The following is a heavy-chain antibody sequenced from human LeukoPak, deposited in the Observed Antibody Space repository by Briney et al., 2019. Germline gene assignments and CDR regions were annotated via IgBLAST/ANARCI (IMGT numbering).Heavy chain of an antibody. V-gene: IGHV1-18*04. CDR1: GYTFTSYG. D-gene: IGHD4-17*01. CDR2: ISAYNGNT. Sequence: ASVKVPCKASGYTFTSYGISWVRQAPGQGLEWMGWISAYNGNTNYAQKLQGRVTMTTDTSTSTAYMELRSLRSDDTAVYYCARLTTVTTSRWFDPWGQGTLVTVSS. CDR3: ARLTTVTTSRWFDP. J-gene: IGHJ5*02.